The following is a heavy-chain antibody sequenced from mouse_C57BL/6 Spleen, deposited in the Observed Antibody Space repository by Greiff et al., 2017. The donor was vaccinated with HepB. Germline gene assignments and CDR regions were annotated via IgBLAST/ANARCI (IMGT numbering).Heavy chain of an antibody. CDR3: ARKLCLGYFDV. Sequence: QVQLQQPGAELVMPGASVKLSCKASGYTFTSYWMHWVKQRPGQGLEWIGEIDPSDSYTNYNQKFKGKSTLTVDKSSSTAYMQLSSLTSEDSAVYYCARKLCLGYFDVWGTGTTVTVSS. V-gene: IGHV1-69*01. CDR2: IDPSDSYT. CDR1: GYTFTSYW. J-gene: IGHJ1*03.